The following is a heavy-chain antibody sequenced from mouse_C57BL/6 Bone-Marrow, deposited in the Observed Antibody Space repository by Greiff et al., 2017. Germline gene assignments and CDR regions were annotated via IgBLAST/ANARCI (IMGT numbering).Heavy chain of an antibody. D-gene: IGHD4-1*01. CDR1: GYSITSSYY. CDR3: AKLGAYYFDY. J-gene: IGHJ2*01. CDR2: ISYDGSN. V-gene: IGHV3-6*01. Sequence: EVKLEESGPGLVKPSPSLSLTCSVTGYSITSSYYWNWIRQFPGNKLEWMGYISYDGSNNYNPSLKNRISITRDTSKNQFFLKLNSVTTEDTATYYCAKLGAYYFDYWGQGTTLTVSS.